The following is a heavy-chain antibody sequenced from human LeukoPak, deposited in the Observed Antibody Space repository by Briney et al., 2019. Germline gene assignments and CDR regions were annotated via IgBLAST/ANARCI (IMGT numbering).Heavy chain of an antibody. CDR3: VSFYETY. V-gene: IGHV3-74*01. CDR1: GNYW. D-gene: IGHD2/OR15-2a*01. Sequence: GGSLGLSCAASGNYWMHWVRQVPGKGLVWVSHINSDGSWTSYADSVKGRFTISKDNAKNTVYLQMNSLRAEDTAVYYCVSFYETYWGRGTLVTVSS. J-gene: IGHJ4*02. CDR2: INSDGSWT.